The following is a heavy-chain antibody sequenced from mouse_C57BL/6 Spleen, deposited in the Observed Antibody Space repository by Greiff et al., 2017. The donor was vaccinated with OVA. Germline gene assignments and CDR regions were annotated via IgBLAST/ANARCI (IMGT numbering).Heavy chain of an antibody. CDR3: ARRGTGTDWFAY. CDR2: INPSTGGT. Sequence: EVKLMESGPELVKPGASVKISCKASGYSFTGYYMNWVKQSPEKSLEWIGEINPSTGGTTYNQKFKAKATLTVDKSSSTAYMQLKSLTSEDSAVYYCARRGTGTDWFAYWGQGTLVTVSA. CDR1: GYSFTGYY. V-gene: IGHV1-42*01. D-gene: IGHD4-1*01. J-gene: IGHJ3*01.